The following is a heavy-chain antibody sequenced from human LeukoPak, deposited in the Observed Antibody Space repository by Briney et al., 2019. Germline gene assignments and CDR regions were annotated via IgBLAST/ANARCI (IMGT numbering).Heavy chain of an antibody. D-gene: IGHD3/OR15-3a*01. Sequence: SETQSLTCAVSGGSISSSNWWSWVRQPPGKGLEWIGEIYHSGSTNYNPSLKSRVTISVDKSKNQFSLKLSSVTAADTAVYYCARVGVGLGAFDIWGQGTMVTVSS. J-gene: IGHJ3*02. CDR1: GGSISSSNW. V-gene: IGHV4-4*02. CDR3: ARVGVGLGAFDI. CDR2: IYHSGST.